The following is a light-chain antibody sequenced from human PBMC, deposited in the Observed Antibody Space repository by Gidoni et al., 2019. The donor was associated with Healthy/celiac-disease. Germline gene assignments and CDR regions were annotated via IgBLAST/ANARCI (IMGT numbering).Light chain of an antibody. V-gene: IGKV3-11*01. Sequence: EIVLTQSQATLSVSPGERATLSCRASQSVSSYLAWYPQKPGQAPRLLIYDASNRATGLPARFSGSGSGTDFTLTISSLEPEDFAVYYCQQRSNWPRLTFGGGTKVEIK. J-gene: IGKJ4*01. CDR3: QQRSNWPRLT. CDR2: DAS. CDR1: QSVSSY.